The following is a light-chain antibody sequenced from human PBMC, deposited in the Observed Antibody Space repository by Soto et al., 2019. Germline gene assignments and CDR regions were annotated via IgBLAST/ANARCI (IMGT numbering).Light chain of an antibody. CDR3: QQYHSYSRT. Sequence: DIQMTQSPRFLSASVGDRVTITCRASQNIRTYLTWYQQKPGKGPTVLIYAASTLQSGVPSRFSGSGSGTEFTLTISSLQPDDIATYYCQQYHSYSRTFGQGTKVEFK. V-gene: IGKV1-5*03. J-gene: IGKJ1*01. CDR1: QNIRTY. CDR2: AAS.